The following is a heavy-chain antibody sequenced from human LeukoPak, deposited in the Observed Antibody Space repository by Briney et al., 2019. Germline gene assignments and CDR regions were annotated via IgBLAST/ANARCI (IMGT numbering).Heavy chain of an antibody. J-gene: IGHJ4*02. V-gene: IGHV3-7*01. CDR2: IKQDGSEK. CDR1: GFTFSSYW. CDR3: ARARTYYDILTGYYFDY. Sequence: PGGSLRLSCAASGFTFSSYWMSWVPQAPGKGLEWVANIKQDGSEKYYVDSVKGRFTISRDNAKNSLYLQMNSLRAEDTAVYYCARARTYYDILTGYYFDYWGQGTLVTVSS. D-gene: IGHD3-9*01.